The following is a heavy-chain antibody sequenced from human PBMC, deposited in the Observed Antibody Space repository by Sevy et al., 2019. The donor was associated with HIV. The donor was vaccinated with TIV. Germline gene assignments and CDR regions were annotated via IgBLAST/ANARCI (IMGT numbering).Heavy chain of an antibody. CDR1: GFTFSSYS. J-gene: IGHJ3*02. CDR3: ARVDWTTVTTGGVFDI. V-gene: IGHV3-48*02. CDR2: ISRSSSTI. D-gene: IGHD4-17*01. Sequence: GGSLRLSCGASGFTFSSYSMNWVRQAPGKGLEWLSYISRSSSTIYYADSVKGRFTISRDNAKNSLSLQMNSLRDEDTAVYYCARVDWTTVTTGGVFDIWGQGTMVTVSS.